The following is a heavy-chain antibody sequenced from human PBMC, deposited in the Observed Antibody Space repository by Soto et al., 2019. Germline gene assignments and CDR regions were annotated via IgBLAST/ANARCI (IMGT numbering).Heavy chain of an antibody. CDR3: ARGIRGSYGLDY. CDR1: GFTFNSHW. V-gene: IGHV3-74*01. Sequence: GSLRLSCVASGFTFNSHWMHWVRQAPGKGLVWVSRVNGDGSSTNYADSVMGRFTISRDNAKNTVYLQMNSLRAEDTAVFYCARGIRGSYGLDYWGQGTQVTVSS. D-gene: IGHD6-6*01. J-gene: IGHJ4*02. CDR2: VNGDGSST.